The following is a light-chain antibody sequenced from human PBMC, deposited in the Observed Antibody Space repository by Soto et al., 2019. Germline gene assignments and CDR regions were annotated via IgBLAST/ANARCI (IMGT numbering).Light chain of an antibody. CDR2: DDN. V-gene: IGLV1-51*01. CDR3: GTWDSSLSAGM. CDR1: SSNIENNY. Sequence: QSVLTQPPSVSAAPGQKVTISCSGTSSNIENNYVFWYQQIPGTAPKLLIYDDNKRPSGIPDRFSGSRSGTSATLAITGLQTGDEADYYCGTWDSSLSAGMFGGGTQLTVL. J-gene: IGLJ3*02.